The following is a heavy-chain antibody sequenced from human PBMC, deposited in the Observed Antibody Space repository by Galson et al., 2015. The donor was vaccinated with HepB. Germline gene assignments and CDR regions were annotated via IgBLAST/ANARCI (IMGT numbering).Heavy chain of an antibody. CDR1: GYTFTSYG. D-gene: IGHD2-15*01. CDR3: AVAWPGQPFDY. CDR2: ISAYNGNT. V-gene: IGHV1-18*01. Sequence: PVKVSCKASGYTFTSYGISWVRQAPGQGLEWMGWISAYNGNTNYAQKLQGRVTMTTDTSTSTAYMELRSLRSDDTAMYYCAVAWPGQPFDYWGQGTLVTVSS. J-gene: IGHJ4*02.